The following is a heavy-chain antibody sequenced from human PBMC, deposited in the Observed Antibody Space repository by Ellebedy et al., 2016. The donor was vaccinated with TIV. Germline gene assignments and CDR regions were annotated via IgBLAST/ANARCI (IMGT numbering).Heavy chain of an antibody. CDR3: AKDRGSGWYGNWFHP. V-gene: IGHV3-23*01. Sequence: GESLKISCAASGFTFSNFAMSWVRQAPGKGLEWVSIISGGGATPSYADSVRGRFTIARDNSKNTLFLEMNSLRLDDTAVYYCAKDRGSGWYGNWFHPWGQGTLVAVSS. D-gene: IGHD6-19*01. CDR1: GFTFSNFA. CDR2: ISGGGATP. J-gene: IGHJ5*02.